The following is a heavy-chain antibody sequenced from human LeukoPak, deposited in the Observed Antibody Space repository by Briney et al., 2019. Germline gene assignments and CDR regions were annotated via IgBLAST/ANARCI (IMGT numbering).Heavy chain of an antibody. Sequence: GGSLRLSCAASGFTFSRYWMHWVRQAPGKGLVWVSRIKSDGSTNYADSVKGRFTISRDNAKNTVSLQMNSLRAEDTGVYYCARAPAEIGGYYPEYFRHWGQGSPLTVSS. CDR2: IKSDGST. V-gene: IGHV3-74*01. J-gene: IGHJ1*01. D-gene: IGHD3-22*01. CDR1: GFTFSRYW. CDR3: ARAPAEIGGYYPEYFRH.